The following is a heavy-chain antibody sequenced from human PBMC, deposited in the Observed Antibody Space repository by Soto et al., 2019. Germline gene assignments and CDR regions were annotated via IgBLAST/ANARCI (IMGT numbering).Heavy chain of an antibody. CDR3: GRLEGLATITYFFDF. V-gene: IGHV4-39*01. J-gene: IGHJ4*02. CDR2: IYYRGNA. Sequence: PSETLSLTCSVSDDSINSDKYYWGWIRQPPGKGLEWIGSIYYRGNAYYNPSLQTRVTISLDQSKSQFSLKLNFVTAADSAVYFCGRLEGLATITYFFDFWGPGALVTVSS. CDR1: DDSINSDKYY. D-gene: IGHD6-19*01.